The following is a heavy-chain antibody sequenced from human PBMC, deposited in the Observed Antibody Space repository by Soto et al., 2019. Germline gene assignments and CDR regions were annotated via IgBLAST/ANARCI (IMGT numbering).Heavy chain of an antibody. J-gene: IGHJ6*02. Sequence: GGSLRLSCAASGFTFSSYEMNWVRQAPGKGLEWVSYISSSGSTIYYADSVKGRFTISRDNAKNSLYLQMNSLRAEDTAVYYCARAPRYYYDSSGLSYGMDVWGQGTKVTVSS. V-gene: IGHV3-48*03. CDR1: GFTFSSYE. CDR2: ISSSGSTI. D-gene: IGHD3-22*01. CDR3: ARAPRYYYDSSGLSYGMDV.